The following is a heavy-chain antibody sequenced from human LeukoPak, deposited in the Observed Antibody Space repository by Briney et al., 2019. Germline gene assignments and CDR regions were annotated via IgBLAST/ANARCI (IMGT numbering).Heavy chain of an antibody. CDR3: ARGGGYRDTYIGY. V-gene: IGHV3-21*01. Sequence: GGSLRLSCAASGFTFSSYSMSWVRQAPGKGLEWVSSISSTSSDIYYADSLKGRFTISRDNANNSLYLQMNSLRADDTAVYYCARGGGYRDTYIGYWGQGTLVTVSS. CDR2: ISSTSSDI. J-gene: IGHJ4*02. CDR1: GFTFSSYS. D-gene: IGHD3-16*02.